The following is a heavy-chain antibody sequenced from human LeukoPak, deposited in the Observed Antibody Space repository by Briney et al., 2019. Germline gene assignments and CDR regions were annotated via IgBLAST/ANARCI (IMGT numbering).Heavy chain of an antibody. CDR1: GDSISSSSHY. CDR3: ARGYMDFWSGLTYYFDY. J-gene: IGHJ4*02. CDR2: IYYSGST. D-gene: IGHD3-3*01. V-gene: IGHV4-39*07. Sequence: SETLSLTCTVSGDSISSSSHYWGWIRQPPGKGLEWIGSIYYSGSTNYNPSLKSRVTISVDTSKNQFSLKLSSVTAADTAVYYCARGYMDFWSGLTYYFDYWGQGTLVTVSS.